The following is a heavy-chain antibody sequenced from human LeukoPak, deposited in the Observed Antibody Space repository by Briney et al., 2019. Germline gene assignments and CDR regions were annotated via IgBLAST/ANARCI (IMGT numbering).Heavy chain of an antibody. CDR2: IYYSGST. CDR3: ARQSINRDGYNPFDY. Sequence: SETLSLTCTVSGGSISSSSYYWGWIRQPPGKGLEWIGSIYYSGSTYYNPSLKSRVTISVDTSKNQFSLKESSVTAADTAVYYCARQSINRDGYNPFDYWGQGTLVTVSS. CDR1: GGSISSSSYY. J-gene: IGHJ4*02. V-gene: IGHV4-39*01. D-gene: IGHD5-24*01.